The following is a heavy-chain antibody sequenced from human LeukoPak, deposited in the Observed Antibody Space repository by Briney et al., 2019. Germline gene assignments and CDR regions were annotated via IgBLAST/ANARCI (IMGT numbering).Heavy chain of an antibody. CDR3: VRDRPARTGGASDI. V-gene: IGHV4-38-2*02. CDR2: IYHSGST. J-gene: IGHJ3*02. Sequence: SEALSLTCAVSGYSISSDYYWGWIRQPPGKGLEWIGSIYHSGSTYYNPSLKSRVIILVDTSKNQFSLKLSSVTAADTAVYYCVRDRPARTGGASDIWGQGTMVTVSS. CDR1: GYSISSDYY. D-gene: IGHD2-8*02.